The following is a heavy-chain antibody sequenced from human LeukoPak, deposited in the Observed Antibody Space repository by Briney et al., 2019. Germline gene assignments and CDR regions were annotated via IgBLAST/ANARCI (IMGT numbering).Heavy chain of an antibody. Sequence: SVKVSCKASGATFASFAFSWVRQAPGQGLEWMGRILPIFGLPNYAQKFQGRVTITADKSTSTVYMDLSSLRSEDTAVYYCARDLSTIPLSHWGQGTLVTVSS. V-gene: IGHV1-69*04. J-gene: IGHJ4*02. CDR1: GATFASFA. D-gene: IGHD5-24*01. CDR3: ARDLSTIPLSH. CDR2: ILPIFGLP.